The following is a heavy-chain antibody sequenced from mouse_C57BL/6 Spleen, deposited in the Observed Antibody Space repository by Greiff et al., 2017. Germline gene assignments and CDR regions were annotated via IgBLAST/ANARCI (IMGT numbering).Heavy chain of an antibody. V-gene: IGHV1-82*01. CDR3: ARSHYYGSSYPGDY. CDR2: IYPGDGDT. D-gene: IGHD1-1*01. J-gene: IGHJ2*01. CDR1: GYAFSSSW. Sequence: VQLQESGPELVKPGASVKISCKASGYAFSSSWMNWVKQRPGQGLEWIGGIYPGDGDTNYNGKFKGKATLTADKSSSTAYMQLSSLTSEDSAVYFCARSHYYGSSYPGDYWGQGTTLTVSS.